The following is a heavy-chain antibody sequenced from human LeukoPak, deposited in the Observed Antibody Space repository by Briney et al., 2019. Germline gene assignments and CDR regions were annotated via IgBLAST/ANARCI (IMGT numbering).Heavy chain of an antibody. CDR3: TIYSLVVAANYYYMDV. V-gene: IGHV3-15*01. CDR1: GFTFSNAW. Sequence: PGGSLRLSCAASGFTFSNAWMSWIRQAPGKGLEWVGRIKSKTDGGTTDYAAPVKGRFTISRDDSKNTLYLQMNSLKTEDTAVYYCTIYSLVVAANYYYMDVWGKGTTVTVSS. J-gene: IGHJ6*03. D-gene: IGHD2-15*01. CDR2: IKSKTDGGTT.